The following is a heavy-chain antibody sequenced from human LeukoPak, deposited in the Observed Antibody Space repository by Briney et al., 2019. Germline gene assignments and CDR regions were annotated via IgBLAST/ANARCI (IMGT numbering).Heavy chain of an antibody. CDR2: INTNTGNP. D-gene: IGHD1-26*01. J-gene: IGHJ6*03. V-gene: IGHV7-4-1*02. CDR3: ARWPRVGRYYYYYMDV. CDR1: GYTFTSYA. Sequence: ASVKVSCKASGYTFTSYAMNWVRQAPGQGLEWMGWINTNTGNPTYAQGFTGRFVFSLDTSVSTAYLQISSLKAEDTAVYYCARWPRVGRYYYYYMDVWGKGTTVTVSS.